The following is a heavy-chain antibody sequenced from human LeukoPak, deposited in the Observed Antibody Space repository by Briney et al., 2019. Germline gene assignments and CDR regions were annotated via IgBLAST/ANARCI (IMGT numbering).Heavy chain of an antibody. D-gene: IGHD4-17*01. V-gene: IGHV3-30-3*01. CDR2: ISYDGNEK. Sequence: PGGSLRLSCADSGFTFSDYAMHWVHQAPGKGLEWVAVISYDGNEKYYADSVKGRFTISRDNPKNTLYLQMNSLRAEDTAVYYCARHDGRTVSWGYGMDVWGQGTTVTVSS. J-gene: IGHJ6*02. CDR3: ARHDGRTVSWGYGMDV. CDR1: GFTFSDYA.